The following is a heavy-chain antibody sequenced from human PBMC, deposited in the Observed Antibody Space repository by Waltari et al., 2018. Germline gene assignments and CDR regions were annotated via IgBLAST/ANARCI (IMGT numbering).Heavy chain of an antibody. J-gene: IGHJ4*02. V-gene: IGHV4-30-4*08. CDR1: GGSISSGDYY. D-gene: IGHD5-18*01. Sequence: QVQLQESGPGLVKPSQTLSLTCTVSGGSISSGDYYWSWIRQPPGKGLEWIGYIYYSGSTYYNPSLKSRVTISVDTSKNQFSLKLSSVTAADTAVYYCAREWIQLWSRAYYFDYWGQGTLVTVSS. CDR2: IYYSGST. CDR3: AREWIQLWSRAYYFDY.